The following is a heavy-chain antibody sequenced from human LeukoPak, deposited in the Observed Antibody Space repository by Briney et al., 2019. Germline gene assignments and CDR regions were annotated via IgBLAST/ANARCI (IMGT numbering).Heavy chain of an antibody. J-gene: IGHJ6*02. CDR2: VKQDGSGK. D-gene: IGHD4-17*01. Sequence: GGSLRLSCAASGFTFSSYWMSWVRQAPGKGLEWVANVKQDGSGKYYVDSVRDRFTISRDNAKNSLYLQMNSLGAEDTAVYYCARDDGDYVRGYYYYYGMDVWGQGTTVAVSS. CDR3: ARDDGDYVRGYYYYYGMDV. V-gene: IGHV3-7*01. CDR1: GFTFSSYW.